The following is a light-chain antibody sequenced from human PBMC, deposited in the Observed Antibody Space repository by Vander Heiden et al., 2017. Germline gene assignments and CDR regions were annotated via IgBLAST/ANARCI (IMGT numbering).Light chain of an antibody. CDR1: QSVSSN. V-gene: IGKV3-15*01. CDR3: QQYNNWPPLT. Sequence: DIVMTQSPATLSVSPGERATLSSRASQSVSSNLAWYQQKPGQAPRLLIDGASTRATGIPARFRGSGSGTEFTLTISSLQSEDFAVYYCQQYNNWPPLTFGGGTKVEIK. CDR2: GAS. J-gene: IGKJ4*01.